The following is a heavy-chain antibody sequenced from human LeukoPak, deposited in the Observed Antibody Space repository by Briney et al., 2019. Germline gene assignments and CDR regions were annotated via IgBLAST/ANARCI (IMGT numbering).Heavy chain of an antibody. J-gene: IGHJ4*02. D-gene: IGHD2-15*01. CDR1: GDSISSYY. Sequence: PSETLSLTCTASGDSISSYYWSWIRQPPGKGLEWIGPISTSGSTTYNPSLKSRVTMTVNTSKNNFSLKLTSVTAADTAVYYCAREGCSGYSCYADYWGQGTLVTVSS. CDR3: AREGCSGYSCYADY. CDR2: ISTSGST. V-gene: IGHV4-4*07.